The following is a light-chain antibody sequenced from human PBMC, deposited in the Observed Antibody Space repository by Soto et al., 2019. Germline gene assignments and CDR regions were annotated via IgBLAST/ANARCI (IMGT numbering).Light chain of an antibody. CDR2: AAS. CDR3: PKYNSAPRT. V-gene: IGKV1-27*01. J-gene: IGKJ1*01. Sequence: DIQMTQSPSSLSASVGDRVTITCRASQSISSYLNWYQQKPGKAPKLLIYAASTLQSGVPSRFSGSGSGTDFTLTISSLQPEDVATYYCPKYNSAPRTFGQGTKVDIK. CDR1: QSISSY.